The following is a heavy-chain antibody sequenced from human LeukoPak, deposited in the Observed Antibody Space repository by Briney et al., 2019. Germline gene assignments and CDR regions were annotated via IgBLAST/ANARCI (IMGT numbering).Heavy chain of an antibody. CDR2: ISGSGGST. CDR1: GFTFSSYA. J-gene: IGHJ4*02. D-gene: IGHD6-19*01. Sequence: PGGSLRLSCAASGFTFSSYAMSWVRQAPGKGLEWVSAISGSGGSTYYADSVKGRFTISRDNSKNTLYLQMNSLRAEDTAVYYCALTGYSSGWFNQYYFDYWGQGTLVTVSS. CDR3: ALTGYSSGWFNQYYFDY. V-gene: IGHV3-23*01.